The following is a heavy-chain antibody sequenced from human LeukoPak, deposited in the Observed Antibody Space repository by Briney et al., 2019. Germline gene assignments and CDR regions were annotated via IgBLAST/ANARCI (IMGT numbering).Heavy chain of an antibody. CDR2: ISSSGSTI. V-gene: IGHV3-11*04. Sequence: PGGSLRLSCEASGFTFSDYYMSWIRQAPGKGLEWVSYISSSGSTIYYADSVKGRFTISRDNAKNSLYLQMNSLRAEDTAVYYCARVLGYYDSSTNSYYFDYWGQGTLVTVSS. D-gene: IGHD3-22*01. J-gene: IGHJ4*02. CDR3: ARVLGYYDSSTNSYYFDY. CDR1: GFTFSDYY.